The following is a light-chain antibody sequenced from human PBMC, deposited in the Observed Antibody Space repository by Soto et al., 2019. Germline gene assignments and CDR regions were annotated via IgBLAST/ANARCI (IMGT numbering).Light chain of an antibody. CDR2: TAS. V-gene: IGKV1-12*01. Sequence: DIQMTQSPSSVSASVGDRVTITCRASQGVSTWLAWYQQKPGKAPNLLIYTASSLQSGVPSRFSGSGSATDFTLTINGLQPEDFATYYCQQAASFPITFGQGTKVDIK. CDR3: QQAASFPIT. CDR1: QGVSTW. J-gene: IGKJ1*01.